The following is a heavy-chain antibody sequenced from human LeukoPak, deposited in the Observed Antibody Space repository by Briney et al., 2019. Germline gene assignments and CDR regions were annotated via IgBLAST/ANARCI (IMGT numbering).Heavy chain of an antibody. CDR1: GFTFSTYA. CDR3: ARALTYDSSGYYGY. V-gene: IGHV3-23*01. Sequence: GGSLRLSCAASGFTFSTYAMTWVRQAPGKGLEWVSTIGGGPVYYADSVKGRFTISRDNAKNSLYLQMNSLRAEDTAVYYCARALTYDSSGYYGYWGQGTLVTVSS. J-gene: IGHJ4*02. D-gene: IGHD3-22*01. CDR2: IGGGPV.